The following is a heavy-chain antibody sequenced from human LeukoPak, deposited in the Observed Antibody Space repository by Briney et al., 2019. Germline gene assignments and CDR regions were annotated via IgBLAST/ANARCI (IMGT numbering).Heavy chain of an antibody. CDR3: ARERDSSFD. Sequence: ASVKVSCKASGGTFTSYAISWVRQAPGQGREGMGGIIPIFGTANYAQKFQGRVTITTDESTSTAYMKLSSLRSEDTAVYYCARERDSSFDWGQGTLVTVSS. CDR2: IIPIFGTA. CDR1: GGTFTSYA. J-gene: IGHJ4*02. V-gene: IGHV1-69*05. D-gene: IGHD6-6*01.